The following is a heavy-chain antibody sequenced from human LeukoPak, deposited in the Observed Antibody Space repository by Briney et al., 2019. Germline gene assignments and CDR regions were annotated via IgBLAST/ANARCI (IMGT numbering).Heavy chain of an antibody. CDR3: ARGQLVVVVPAAIGYYYYMDV. V-gene: IGHV4-34*01. J-gene: IGHJ6*03. Sequence: SETLSLTCAVYGGSFSGYYWSWIRQPPGKGLEWIGEINHSGSTNYNPPLKSRVTISVDTSKNQFSLKLSSVTAADTAVYYCARGQLVVVVPAAIGYYYYMDVWGKGTTVTVSS. CDR1: GGSFSGYY. CDR2: INHSGST. D-gene: IGHD2-2*01.